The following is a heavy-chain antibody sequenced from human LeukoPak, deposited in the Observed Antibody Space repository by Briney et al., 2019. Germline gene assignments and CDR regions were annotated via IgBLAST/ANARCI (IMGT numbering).Heavy chain of an antibody. CDR3: ARADYDTSAYYYTFDY. CDR2: IYYRVST. V-gene: IGHV4-59*01. D-gene: IGHD3-22*01. Sequence: SETLSRTSTVSGGSINGNTWSWIRQRPEKGLEWIGYIYYRVSTNYNPSLKSRVTISVDTSKNQFSLKLSSVTAADTAVYYCARADYDTSAYYYTFDYWGQGTLVSVSS. CDR1: GGSINGNT. J-gene: IGHJ4*02.